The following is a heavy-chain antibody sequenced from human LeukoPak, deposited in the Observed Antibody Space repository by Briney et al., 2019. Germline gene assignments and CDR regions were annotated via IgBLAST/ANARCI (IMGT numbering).Heavy chain of an antibody. CDR1: AYTFTGNY. J-gene: IGHJ5*02. CDR2: INPNSGDT. Sequence: ASVKVSCKASAYTFTGNYLHWVRQAPGQGLGWMGWINPNSGDTYSAQKFQGRVTMARGTSISTAYMDLNRLRSHDTAVYYLSRGDFADYLRSARWGRGTLVTVSS. D-gene: IGHD3-16*01. V-gene: IGHV1-2*02. CDR3: SRGDFADYLRSAR.